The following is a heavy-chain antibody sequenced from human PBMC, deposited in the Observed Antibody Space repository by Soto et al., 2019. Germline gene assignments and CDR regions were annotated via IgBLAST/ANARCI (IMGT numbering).Heavy chain of an antibody. CDR2: MQPSSGRT. Sequence: ASVKVSCKASGYSFTSLDINWVRQTTGQGLEWMGWMQPSSGRTGYAQKFQGRVTMTRDTSINTAYMELSSLTSDDTAFYYCARGVTAGVDYWGQGTLVTVSS. CDR3: ARGVTAGVDY. CDR1: GYSFTSLD. J-gene: IGHJ4*02. D-gene: IGHD2-21*02. V-gene: IGHV1-8*01.